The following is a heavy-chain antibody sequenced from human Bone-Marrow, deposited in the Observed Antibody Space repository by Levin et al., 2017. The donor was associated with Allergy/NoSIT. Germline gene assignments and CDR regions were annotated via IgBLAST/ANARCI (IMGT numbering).Heavy chain of an antibody. J-gene: IGHJ6*04. V-gene: IGHV3-49*04. Sequence: PAGGSLRLSCAGSGFKFDDYAMSWVRQAPGKGLEWVGVIRSKAYSKTTEYGASVEGRFSISRDDAKSIAYLQMNSLRTEDTAVYYCGRESDFWSGFTDVWGSGTAVTVSS. CDR1: GFKFDDYA. D-gene: IGHD3-3*01. CDR3: GRESDFWSGFTDV. CDR2: IRSKAYSKTT.